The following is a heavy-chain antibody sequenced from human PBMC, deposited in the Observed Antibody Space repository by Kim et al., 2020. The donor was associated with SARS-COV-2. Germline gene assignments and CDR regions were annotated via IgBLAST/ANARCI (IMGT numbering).Heavy chain of an antibody. J-gene: IGHJ4*02. CDR3: VRGPANYFDY. CDR1: GFTFSSNA. CDR2: MSYDGTNE. V-gene: IGHV3-30-3*01. Sequence: GGSLRLSCAASGFTFSSNAMHWVRQAPGKGLEWVAVMSYDGTNEYYADSVNGRFTIFRDNSKNTLYLQMNSLRGEDTAVYYCVRGPANYFDYWGQGTLVTVSS.